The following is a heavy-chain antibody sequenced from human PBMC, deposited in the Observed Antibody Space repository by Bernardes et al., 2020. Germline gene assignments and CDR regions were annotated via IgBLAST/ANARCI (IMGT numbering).Heavy chain of an antibody. CDR1: GFTFSSYA. V-gene: IGHV3-23*01. CDR3: AKDKVGGSYEEADY. Sequence: GGSLRLSCAASGFTFSSYAMSWVRQAPGKGLEWVSAISGSGGSTYYADSVKGRFTISRDNSKNTLYLQMNSLRAEDTAVYYCAKDKVGGSYEEADYWGQGTLVTVSS. D-gene: IGHD1-26*01. CDR2: ISGSGGST. J-gene: IGHJ4*02.